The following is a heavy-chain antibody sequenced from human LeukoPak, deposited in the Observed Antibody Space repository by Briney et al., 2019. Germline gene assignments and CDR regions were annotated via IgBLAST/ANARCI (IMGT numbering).Heavy chain of an antibody. Sequence: GGSLRLSRAASGFTFSNYEMNWVRQAPGKGLEWVSYISSSGSIIYYADSVKGRFTISRDNARNSLSLQMNSLRAEDTAVYYCAREVDYVGYYFDYWGQGTPVTVSS. CDR3: AREVDYVGYYFDY. V-gene: IGHV3-48*03. CDR2: ISSSGSII. J-gene: IGHJ4*02. CDR1: GFTFSNYE. D-gene: IGHD4-23*01.